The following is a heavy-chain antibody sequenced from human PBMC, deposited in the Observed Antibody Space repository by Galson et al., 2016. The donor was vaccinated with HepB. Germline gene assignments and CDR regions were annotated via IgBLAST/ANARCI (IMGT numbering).Heavy chain of an antibody. CDR1: GFSFGAYA. CDR3: TRGGGAAVGTGRFDP. V-gene: IGHV3-30*04. D-gene: IGHD6-13*01. J-gene: IGHJ5*02. CDR2: MTFDGNT. Sequence: SLRLSCAASGFSFGAYAMHWVRQAPGKGLEWVAVMTFDGNTRFADSVRDRFTISRDNSKSTLYLQMNSLRPDDTAVYYCTRGGGAAVGTGRFDPWGQGTLVSVSS.